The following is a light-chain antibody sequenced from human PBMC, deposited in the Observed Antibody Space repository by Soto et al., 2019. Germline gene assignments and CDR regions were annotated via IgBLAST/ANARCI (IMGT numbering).Light chain of an antibody. V-gene: IGKV3-11*01. CDR3: QQDSHWPPWT. J-gene: IGKJ1*01. CDR2: GAS. Sequence: EVVLTQSPATLSLSPGERATLSCRASQNVRTFLDWYQQKPGQAPRLLIYGASNRATGIPARFSGSGSGTDFSLTISSLEPEDFAVYYCQQDSHWPPWTFGQGTRVEI. CDR1: QNVRTF.